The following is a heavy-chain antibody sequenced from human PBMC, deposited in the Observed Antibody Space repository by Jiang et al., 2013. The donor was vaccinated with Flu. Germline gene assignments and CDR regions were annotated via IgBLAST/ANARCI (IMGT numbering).Heavy chain of an antibody. J-gene: IGHJ6*02. V-gene: IGHV4-39*01. CDR2: IYYSGST. CDR1: GGSISSSSYY. D-gene: IGHD3-10*01. CDR3: ANLWFGDLYYYYGMDV. Sequence: GSGLVKPSETLSLTCTVSGGSISSSSYYWGWIRQPPGKGLEWIGSIYYSGSTYYNPSLKSRVTISVDTSKNQFSLKLSSVTAADTAVYYCANLWFGDLYYYYGMDVWGQGTTVTVSS.